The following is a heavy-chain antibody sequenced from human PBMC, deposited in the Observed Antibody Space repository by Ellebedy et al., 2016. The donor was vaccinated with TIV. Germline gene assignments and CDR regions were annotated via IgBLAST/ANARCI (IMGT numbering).Heavy chain of an antibody. CDR2: INAGNGNT. Sequence: ASVKVSCKASGYTFTSYAMHWVRQAPGQRLEWMGWINAGNGNTKYSQKFQGRVTITRDTSASTAYMELSSLRSEDTAVYYCAREAGFYDFWSGHNWFDPWGQGTLVTVSS. CDR3: AREAGFYDFWSGHNWFDP. J-gene: IGHJ5*02. CDR1: GYTFTSYA. D-gene: IGHD3-3*01. V-gene: IGHV1-3*01.